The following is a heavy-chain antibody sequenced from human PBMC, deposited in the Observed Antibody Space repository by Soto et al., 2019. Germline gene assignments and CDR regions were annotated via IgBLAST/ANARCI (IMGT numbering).Heavy chain of an antibody. CDR3: ARHPWYYDIFTGYTTYCFGY. CDR1: GGSISSSSYY. V-gene: IGHV4-39*01. J-gene: IGHJ4*02. D-gene: IGHD3-9*01. Sequence: ETLSLTCTVSGGSISSSSYYWGWIRQPPGKGLEWIGSIYYSGNTDYNPSLKSRVTISLDTPTNQFSLKLSSVTAAATAVYYCARHPWYYDIFTGYTTYCFGYWGQGLLGTVSS. CDR2: IYYSGNT.